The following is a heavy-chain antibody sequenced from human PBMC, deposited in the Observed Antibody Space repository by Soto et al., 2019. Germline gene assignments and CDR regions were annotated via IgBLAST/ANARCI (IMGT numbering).Heavy chain of an antibody. CDR3: ARDYSNYNYFDY. CDR2: ISSSSSYI. J-gene: IGHJ4*02. D-gene: IGHD4-4*01. CDR1: GFTFISYS. V-gene: IGHV3-21*01. Sequence: GGSLRFSCAASGFTFISYSMNWVRQAPGKGLEWVSSISSSSSYIYYADSVKGRFTISRDNAKNSLYLQMNSLRAEDTAVYYCARDYSNYNYFDYWGQGTLVTVSS.